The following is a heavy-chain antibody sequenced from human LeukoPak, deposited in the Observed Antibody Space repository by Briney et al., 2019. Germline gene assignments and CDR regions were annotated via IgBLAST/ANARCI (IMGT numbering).Heavy chain of an antibody. Sequence: SETLSLTCTVSGYSISSGYYWGWIRQPPGKGLEWIGSINHSGSTNYNPSLKSRVTISVDTSKNQFSLKLSSVTAADTAVYYCARGDDDLQDCWGQGTLVTVSS. CDR3: ARGDDDLQDC. J-gene: IGHJ4*02. CDR1: GYSISSGYY. CDR2: INHSGST. D-gene: IGHD5-24*01. V-gene: IGHV4-38-2*02.